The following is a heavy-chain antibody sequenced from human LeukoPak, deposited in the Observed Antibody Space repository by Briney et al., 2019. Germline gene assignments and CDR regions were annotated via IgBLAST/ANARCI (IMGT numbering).Heavy chain of an antibody. CDR1: GGSISSGSYY. V-gene: IGHV4-61*02. J-gene: IGHJ4*02. D-gene: IGHD3-10*01. CDR2: IYTSGST. Sequence: SETLSLTCTVSGGSISSGSYYWSWIRQPAGKGLEWIGRIYTSGSTNYNPSLKSRVTISVDTSKKQFSLNLTSVTATDTAVYYCARGGYGSGTYYLDYWGQGTLVTVSS. CDR3: ARGGYGSGTYYLDY.